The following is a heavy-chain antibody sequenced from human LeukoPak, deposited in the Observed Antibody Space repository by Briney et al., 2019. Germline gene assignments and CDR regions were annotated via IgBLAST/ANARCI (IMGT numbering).Heavy chain of an antibody. V-gene: IGHV3-23*01. CDR1: GFTFSSYA. D-gene: IGHD3-10*01. Sequence: GGSLRLSCAASGFTFSSYAMSWVRQAPGKGLEWVSAISGSGGITYDADSVKGRFTISRDNSKNTLFLQMNSLRAEDTAVYYCAEDRGAVVRTFDSWGQGTLVTVSS. CDR2: ISGSGGIT. J-gene: IGHJ4*02. CDR3: AEDRGAVVRTFDS.